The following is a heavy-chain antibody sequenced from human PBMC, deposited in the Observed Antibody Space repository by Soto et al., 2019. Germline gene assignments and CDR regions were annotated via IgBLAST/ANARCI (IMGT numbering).Heavy chain of an antibody. CDR1: GFTFSSYA. J-gene: IGHJ4*02. V-gene: IGHV3-30-3*01. D-gene: IGHD1-26*01. CDR3: ARESVSYSLAY. Sequence: QVQLVESGGGVVQPGRSLRLSCAASGFTFSSYAMHWVRQAPGKGLEWVAVISYDGSNKYYADSVKGRFTISRDNSKNALYLQMNSLRAEDTAVYYCARESVSYSLAYWGQGTLVTVSS. CDR2: ISYDGSNK.